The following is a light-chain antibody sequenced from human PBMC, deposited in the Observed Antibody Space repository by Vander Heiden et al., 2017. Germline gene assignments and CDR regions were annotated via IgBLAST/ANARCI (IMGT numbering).Light chain of an antibody. V-gene: IGLV1-44*01. CDR3: AAWDDSLNEWV. J-gene: IGLJ3*02. CDR1: SANIGSNY. CDR2: TNS. Sequence: QSALTQPPSASGTPGQSVTISCLGSSANIGSNYLYWYQQPPGTAPKLLIYTNSQRPSGVPDRFSGSKSGTSASLVISGLQSEDEADYYCAAWDDSLNEWVFGGGTKLTVL.